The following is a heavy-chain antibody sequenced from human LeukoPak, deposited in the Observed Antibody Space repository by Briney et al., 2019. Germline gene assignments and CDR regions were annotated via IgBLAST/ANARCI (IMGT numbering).Heavy chain of an antibody. D-gene: IGHD6-13*01. CDR1: GFTFSSYG. J-gene: IGHJ4*02. CDR3: LSSSWYFWAGFDY. Sequence: GGSLRLSCAASGFTFSSYGMHWVRQAPGKGLEWVAVISYDGSNKYYADSVKGRFTISRDNSKNTLYLQMNSLRAEDTAVYYCLSSSWYFWAGFDYWGQGTLVTVSS. CDR2: ISYDGSNK. V-gene: IGHV3-30*03.